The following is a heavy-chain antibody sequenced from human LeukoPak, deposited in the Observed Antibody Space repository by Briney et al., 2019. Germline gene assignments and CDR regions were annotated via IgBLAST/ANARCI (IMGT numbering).Heavy chain of an antibody. CDR1: GFIFSSYR. Sequence: GGSLRLSCAASGFIFSSYRMTWGGRAAGKGGEGGSYISSSSDIIYSADSVKGRFTISRDNAKNSLYLQMNGLRDEDTAVYYCARDSPLSQLHGAFDIWGQGTLVTVSS. J-gene: IGHJ3*02. CDR2: ISSSSDII. V-gene: IGHV3-48*02. CDR3: ARDSPLSQLHGAFDI. D-gene: IGHD2-2*01.